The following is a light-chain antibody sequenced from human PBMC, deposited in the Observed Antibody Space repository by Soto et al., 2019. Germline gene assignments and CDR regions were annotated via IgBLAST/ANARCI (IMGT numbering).Light chain of an antibody. V-gene: IGKV2-28*01. CDR1: QSLLHSDGYNY. J-gene: IGKJ4*01. CDR2: LGS. CDR3: VQCLHTAAC. Sequence: DIVMTQSPLPLPVTPGEPASISCRASQSLLHSDGYNYVDWYLQKPGQSPQLLIYLGSNRASGVPDRRSGSGSGIDLTLKSRRVEAEDVGVCVSVQCLHTAACVGGGTEVEIK.